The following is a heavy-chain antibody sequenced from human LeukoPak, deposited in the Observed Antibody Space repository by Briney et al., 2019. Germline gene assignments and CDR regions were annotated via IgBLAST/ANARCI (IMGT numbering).Heavy chain of an antibody. D-gene: IGHD6-19*01. V-gene: IGHV3-30*18. J-gene: IGHJ4*02. CDR1: GFTFSSYG. CDR3: AKDGLKQWLVLSADY. Sequence: GRSLRLSCAASGFTFSSYGMHWARQAPGKGLEWVAVISYDGSNKYYADSVKGRFTISRDNSKNTLYLQMNSLRAEDTAVYYCAKDGLKQWLVLSADYWGQGTLVTVSS. CDR2: ISYDGSNK.